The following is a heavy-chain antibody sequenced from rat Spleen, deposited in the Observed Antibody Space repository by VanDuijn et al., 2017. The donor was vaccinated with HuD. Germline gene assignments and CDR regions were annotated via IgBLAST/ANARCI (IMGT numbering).Heavy chain of an antibody. CDR1: GFTFSNYG. CDR2: LSYDGRST. CDR3: ARHYGGYSEYVMDA. Sequence: EVQLVESGGDLVQPGRSLKLSCAASGFTFSNYGMAWVRQAPTKGLEWVATLSYDGRSTFYRDSVRDRFTISRDNAKSTLYLQMDSLKSEDTATYYCARHYGGYSEYVMDAWGQGASVTVSS. D-gene: IGHD1-11*01. V-gene: IGHV5-29*01. J-gene: IGHJ4*01.